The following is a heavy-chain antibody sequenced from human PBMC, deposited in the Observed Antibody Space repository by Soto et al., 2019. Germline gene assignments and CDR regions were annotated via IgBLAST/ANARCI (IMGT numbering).Heavy chain of an antibody. J-gene: IGHJ4*02. CDR1: GGTFSSYT. D-gene: IGHD6-19*01. Sequence: SVKVSCKASGGTFSSYTISWVRQAPGQGLEWMGRIIPILGIANYAQKFQGRVTITADKSTSTAYMELSSLRSEDTAVYYCARDSGGIVVASPPDYWGQGTLVTVSS. CDR3: ARDSGGIVVASPPDY. CDR2: IIPILGIA. V-gene: IGHV1-69*04.